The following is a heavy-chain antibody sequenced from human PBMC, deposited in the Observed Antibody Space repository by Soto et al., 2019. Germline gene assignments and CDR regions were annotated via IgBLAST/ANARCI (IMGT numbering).Heavy chain of an antibody. D-gene: IGHD1-26*01. CDR1: GFTFSSYA. V-gene: IGHV3-23*01. Sequence: HPGGSLRLSCAASGFTFSSYAMSWVRQAPGKGLEWVSAISGSGGSTYYADSVKGRFTISRDNSKNTLYLQMNSLRAEDTAVYYCAKDGRIVGATLATNWGQGTLVTVSS. J-gene: IGHJ4*02. CDR3: AKDGRIVGATLATN. CDR2: ISGSGGST.